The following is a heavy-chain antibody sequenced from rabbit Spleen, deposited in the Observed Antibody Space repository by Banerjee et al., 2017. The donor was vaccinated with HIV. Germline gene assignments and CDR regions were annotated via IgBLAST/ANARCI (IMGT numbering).Heavy chain of an antibody. V-gene: IGHV1S45*01. D-gene: IGHD1-1*01. CDR1: GFSFSASDV. CDR2: INAATGKP. Sequence: QEQLVESGGGLVQPEGSLTLTCKASGFSFSASDVMCWVRQAPGKGLEWVACINAATGKPVYAAWAKGRFTISRTSSTTVTLRMTSVTAADTATYFCARDLVGVIGWNFSLWGPGTLVTVS. CDR3: ARDLVGVIGWNFSL. J-gene: IGHJ4*01.